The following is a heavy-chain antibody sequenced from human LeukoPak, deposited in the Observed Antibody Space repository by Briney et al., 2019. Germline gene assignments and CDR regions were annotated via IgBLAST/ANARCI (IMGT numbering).Heavy chain of an antibody. V-gene: IGHV3-23*01. CDR2: ISGSGGST. D-gene: IGHD5-12*01. CDR1: GFTFSSYG. CDR3: ARLASPRGYSGSYMEY. Sequence: PGGSLRLSCAASGFTFSSYGMSWVRQAPGKGLEWVSAISGSGGSTYYADSVKGRFIISRDNSKNTLYLQMNSLRAEDTAVYYCARLASPRGYSGSYMEYWGQGTLVTVSS. J-gene: IGHJ4*02.